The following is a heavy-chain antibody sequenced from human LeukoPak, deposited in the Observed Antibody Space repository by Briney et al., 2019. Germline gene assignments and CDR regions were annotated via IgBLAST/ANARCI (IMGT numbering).Heavy chain of an antibody. CDR3: ARSNWAYYFDY. V-gene: IGHV4-38-2*01. D-gene: IGHD7-27*01. CDR1: GYSISSGYY. Sequence: PSENLSLTCAVSGYSISSGYYWGWIRQPPGKGLEWIGSIYHSGSTYYNPSLKSRVTISVDTSKNQFSLKLSSVTAADTAVYYCARSNWAYYFDYWGQGTLVTVSS. CDR2: IYHSGST. J-gene: IGHJ4*02.